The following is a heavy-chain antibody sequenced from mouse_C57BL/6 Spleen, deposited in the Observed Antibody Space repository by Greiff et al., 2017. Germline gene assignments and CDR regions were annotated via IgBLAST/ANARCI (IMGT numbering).Heavy chain of an antibody. CDR2: IRNKANGYTT. J-gene: IGHJ4*01. V-gene: IGHV7-3*01. Sequence: EVKLVESGGGLVQPGGSLSLSCAASGFTFTDYYMSWVRQPPGKALEWLGFIRNKANGYTTEYSTSVKGRFTISRDNSQSILYLQMNALRAEDSATYYGARYPPDCYGSDAMDYWGQGTSVTVSS. CDR3: ARYPPDCYGSDAMDY. D-gene: IGHD1-1*01. CDR1: GFTFTDYY.